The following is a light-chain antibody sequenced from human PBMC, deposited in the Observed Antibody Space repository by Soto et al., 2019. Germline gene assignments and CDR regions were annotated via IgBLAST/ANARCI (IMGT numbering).Light chain of an antibody. CDR3: QQYGSSSIFT. J-gene: IGKJ3*01. Sequence: EIVLTQSPGTLSLSPGERATLSCRASQSVSSSYLAWYQQKTGQAPRLLIYGASSRVTGIPDRFSGSGSGTDFTLTISRLEPEDFAVYYCQQYGSSSIFTFGPGTKVDI. CDR2: GAS. V-gene: IGKV3-20*01. CDR1: QSVSSSY.